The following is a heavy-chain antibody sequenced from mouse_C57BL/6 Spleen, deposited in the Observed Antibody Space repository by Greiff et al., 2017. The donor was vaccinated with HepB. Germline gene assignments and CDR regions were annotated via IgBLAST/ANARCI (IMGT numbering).Heavy chain of an antibody. CDR3: ARGDYGSSYDWFAY. D-gene: IGHD1-1*01. CDR2: IYPGDGDT. V-gene: IGHV1-82*01. J-gene: IGHJ3*01. Sequence: QVQLQQSGPELVKPGASVKISCKASGHAFSSSWMNWVKQRPGKGLEWIGRIYPGDGDTNYNGKFKGKATLTADKSSSTAYMQLSSLTSEDSAVYFCARGDYGSSYDWFAYWGQGTLVTVSA. CDR1: GHAFSSSW.